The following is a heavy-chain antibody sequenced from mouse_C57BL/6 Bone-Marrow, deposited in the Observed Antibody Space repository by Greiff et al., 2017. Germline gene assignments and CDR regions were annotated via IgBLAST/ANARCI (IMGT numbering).Heavy chain of an antibody. V-gene: IGHV1-81*01. CDR3: ARDRLPDYYAMDY. CDR2: IYPRSGNT. D-gene: IGHD3-2*02. CDR1: GYTFTSYG. Sequence: QVQLQQSGAELARPGASVKLSCKASGYTFTSYGISWVKQRTGQGLEWIGEIYPRSGNTYYNEKFKGKATLTADKSSSTAYMELRSLTSEDSAVYFCARDRLPDYYAMDYWGQGTSVTVSS. J-gene: IGHJ4*01.